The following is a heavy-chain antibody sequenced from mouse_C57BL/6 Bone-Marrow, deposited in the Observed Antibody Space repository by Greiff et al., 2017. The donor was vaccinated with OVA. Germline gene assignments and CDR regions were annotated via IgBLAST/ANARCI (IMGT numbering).Heavy chain of an antibody. CDR2: IYPRSGNT. V-gene: IGHV1-81*01. J-gene: IGHJ3*01. Sequence: QVQLQQSGAELARPGASVKLSCKASGYTFTSYGISWVKQRTGQGLEWIGEIYPRSGNTYYTEKFKGKATLTADKSSSTAYMELRSLTSEDSAVYFCARTPSITTVVEGFAYWGQGTLVTVSA. CDR3: ARTPSITTVVEGFAY. D-gene: IGHD1-1*01. CDR1: GYTFTSYG.